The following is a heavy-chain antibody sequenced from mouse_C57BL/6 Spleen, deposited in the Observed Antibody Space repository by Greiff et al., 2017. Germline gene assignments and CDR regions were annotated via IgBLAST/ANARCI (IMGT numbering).Heavy chain of an antibody. Sequence: VQLQQSGPELVKPGASVKISCKASGYTFTDYYMNWVKQSHGKSLEWIGDINPNNGGTSYNQKFKGKATLTVDKSSSTAYMELRSLTSEDSAVYYCARFGGRPTWYFDVWGTGTTVTVSS. CDR2: INPNNGGT. J-gene: IGHJ1*03. CDR1: GYTFTDYY. V-gene: IGHV1-26*01. D-gene: IGHD3-1*01. CDR3: ARFGGRPTWYFDV.